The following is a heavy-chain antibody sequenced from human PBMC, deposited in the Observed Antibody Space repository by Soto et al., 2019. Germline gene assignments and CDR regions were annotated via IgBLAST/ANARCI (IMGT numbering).Heavy chain of an antibody. CDR3: AREGGYSYGFDD. CDR2: IIPIFGTA. CDR1: GGTFSSYA. D-gene: IGHD5-18*01. J-gene: IGHJ4*02. V-gene: IGHV1-69*13. Sequence: GASVKVSCKASGGTFSSYAISWVRQAPGQGLEWMGGIIPIFGTANYAQKFQGRVTITADESTSTAYMELSSLRSEDTAVYYCAREGGYSYGFDDWGQGTLVTVAS.